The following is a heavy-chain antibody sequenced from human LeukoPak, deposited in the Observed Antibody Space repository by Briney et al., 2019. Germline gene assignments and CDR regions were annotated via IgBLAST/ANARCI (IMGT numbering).Heavy chain of an antibody. J-gene: IGHJ4*02. CDR3: ARSRLGWSVTTIDWDY. D-gene: IGHD4-17*01. Sequence: ASVKVSCKASGYTFTSHAMNWVRQAPGQGLEWMGWINTNTGNPTYAQGFTGRFVFPLDTSVSTAYLQISSLKAEDTAVYYCARSRLGWSVTTIDWDYWGQGTLVTVSS. CDR1: GYTFTSHA. V-gene: IGHV7-4-1*02. CDR2: INTNTGNP.